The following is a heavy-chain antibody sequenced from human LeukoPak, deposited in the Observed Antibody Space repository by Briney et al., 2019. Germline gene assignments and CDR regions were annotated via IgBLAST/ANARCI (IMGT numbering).Heavy chain of an antibody. CDR3: AKVGHDYGDSTPKLQGDYFDY. Sequence: GGSLRLSCAASGFTFSNAWMTWVRQAPGKGLEWVGRIKSKTDGGTTDYAAPVKGRFTISRDDSKNTLYLQMNSLKTEDTAVYYCAKVGHDYGDSTPKLQGDYFDYWGQGTLVTVSS. CDR1: GFTFSNAW. J-gene: IGHJ4*02. D-gene: IGHD4-17*01. CDR2: IKSKTDGGTT. V-gene: IGHV3-15*01.